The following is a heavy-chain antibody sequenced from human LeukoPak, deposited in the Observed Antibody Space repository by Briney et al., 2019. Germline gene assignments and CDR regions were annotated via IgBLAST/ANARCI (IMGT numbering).Heavy chain of an antibody. CDR3: ARRGGSYFDY. J-gene: IGHJ4*02. D-gene: IGHD3-16*01. Sequence: GGSLRLSCAASGFTFSSYGMHWVRQAPGKGLEWVALISYDGSNKYYADSVKGRFTISRDSSKNTLYLQMDSLRPEDTAVYYCARRGGSYFDYGGQGTLVTVSS. CDR1: GFTFSSYG. V-gene: IGHV3-30*03. CDR2: ISYDGSNK.